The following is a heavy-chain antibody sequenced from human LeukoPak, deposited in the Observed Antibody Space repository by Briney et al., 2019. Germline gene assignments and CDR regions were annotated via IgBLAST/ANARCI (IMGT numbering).Heavy chain of an antibody. CDR3: ARGRNTMVRGALGQTSLYYYSYYMDV. J-gene: IGHJ6*03. CDR2: INHSGST. Sequence: SETLSLTCTVSGVSITSGSYYWSWIRQPAGKGLEWLGEINHSGSTNYNPSLKSRVTISVDTSKIQFSLKLSSVTAADTAVYYCARGRNTMVRGALGQTSLYYYSYYMDVWGKGTTVTVSS. D-gene: IGHD3-10*01. CDR1: GVSITSGSYY. V-gene: IGHV4-61*10.